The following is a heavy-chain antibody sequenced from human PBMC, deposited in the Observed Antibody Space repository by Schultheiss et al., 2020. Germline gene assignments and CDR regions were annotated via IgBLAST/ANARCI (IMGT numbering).Heavy chain of an antibody. J-gene: IGHJ5*02. V-gene: IGHV4-39*07. CDR3: ARGGYLSWFDP. CDR2: IYYSGST. D-gene: IGHD3-16*02. CDR1: GGSISSGDYY. Sequence: SETLSLTCTVSGGSISSGDYYWSWIRQHPGKGLEWIGSIYYSGSTYYNPSLKSRVTISVDTSKNQFSLKLSSVTAADTAVYYCARGGYLSWFDPWGQGTLVTVSS.